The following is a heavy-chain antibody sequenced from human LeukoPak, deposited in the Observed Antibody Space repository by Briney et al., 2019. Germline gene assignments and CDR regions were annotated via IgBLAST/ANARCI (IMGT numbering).Heavy chain of an antibody. Sequence: PSQTLSLTCSVSGGSISSASYYWSWIRQPAGKGLEWIGRIYTSGSTNYNPSLKSRVTISVDTSKNQFSLKLSSVTAADTAVYYCARDLRYSSSWYAPTFDYWGQGTLVTVSS. CDR2: IYTSGST. V-gene: IGHV4-61*02. J-gene: IGHJ4*02. CDR1: GGSISSASYY. CDR3: ARDLRYSSSWYAPTFDY. D-gene: IGHD6-13*01.